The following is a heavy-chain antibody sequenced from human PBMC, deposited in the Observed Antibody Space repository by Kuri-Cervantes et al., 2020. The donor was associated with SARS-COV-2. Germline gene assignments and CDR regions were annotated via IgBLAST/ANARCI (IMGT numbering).Heavy chain of an antibody. J-gene: IGHJ3*02. D-gene: IGHD3-3*01. CDR1: GYSISSGYY. CDR3: ARSVTEDFWSGVDI. Sequence: SETLSLTCTVSGYSISSGYYWGWIRQPPGKGLEWIGSIYHSGSTYYNPSLKSRVTIPVDTSKNQFSLKLSSVTAADTAVYYCARSVTEDFWSGVDIWGQGTMVTVSS. V-gene: IGHV4-38-2*02. CDR2: IYHSGST.